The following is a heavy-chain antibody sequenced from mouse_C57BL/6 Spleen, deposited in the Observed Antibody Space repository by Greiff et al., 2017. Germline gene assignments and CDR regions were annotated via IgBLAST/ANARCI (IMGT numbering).Heavy chain of an antibody. CDR3: ARCRYYGYVDWYFDV. CDR2: IYPGDGDT. Sequence: QVQLQQSGPELVKPGASVKISCKASGYAFSSSWMNWVKQRPGKGLEWIGRIYPGDGDTNYNGKVKGKATLTADKSSSTAYMQLSSLRSEDSAVYFCARCRYYGYVDWYFDVWGTGTTVTVSS. V-gene: IGHV1-82*01. D-gene: IGHD2-2*01. CDR1: GYAFSSSW. J-gene: IGHJ1*03.